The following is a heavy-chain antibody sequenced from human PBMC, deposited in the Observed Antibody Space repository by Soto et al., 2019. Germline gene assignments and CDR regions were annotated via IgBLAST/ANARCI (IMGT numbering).Heavy chain of an antibody. J-gene: IGHJ3*02. D-gene: IGHD3-10*02. CDR1: EFTFSTYA. CDR2: ISDSGDIT. Sequence: GGSLRLSCAASEFTFSTYAMTWVRQAPGRGLQWVATISDSGDITYYADSVKGRFTISRDNSRNTLYLQMNSLRDEDTAVYYCARGWSRTMYAFDIWGQGTMVTVSS. V-gene: IGHV3-23*01. CDR3: ARGWSRTMYAFDI.